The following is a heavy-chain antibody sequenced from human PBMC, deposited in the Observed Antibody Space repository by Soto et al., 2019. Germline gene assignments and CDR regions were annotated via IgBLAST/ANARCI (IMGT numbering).Heavy chain of an antibody. CDR3: ARIGTLDWIDDY. CDR2: IIPMYGTT. CDR1: GGTFRSYV. V-gene: IGHV1-69*12. Sequence: QVQLVQSGAEVKKPGSSVKVSCKASGGTFRSYVTSWVRRAPGQGLEWLGGIIPMYGTTYYAQTFQGRVTISADESTSTAFMELSSLRSEDTAVYYCARIGTLDWIDDYWGQGTLVTVSS. D-gene: IGHD1-1*01. J-gene: IGHJ4*02.